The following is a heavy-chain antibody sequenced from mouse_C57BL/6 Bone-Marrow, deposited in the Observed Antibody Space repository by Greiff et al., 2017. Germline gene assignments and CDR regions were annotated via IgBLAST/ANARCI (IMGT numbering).Heavy chain of an antibody. CDR2: IYPRSGNT. J-gene: IGHJ1*03. Sequence: QVQLQQSGAELARPGASVKLSCKASGYTFTSYGISWVKQRTGQGLEWIGEIYPRSGNTYYNEKFKGKATLTAAKSSSTAYMELRSLSSEDSAVYFCARWAYYNWYFDVWGTGTTVTVSS. V-gene: IGHV1-81*01. CDR1: GYTFTSYG. D-gene: IGHD2-12*01. CDR3: ARWAYYNWYFDV.